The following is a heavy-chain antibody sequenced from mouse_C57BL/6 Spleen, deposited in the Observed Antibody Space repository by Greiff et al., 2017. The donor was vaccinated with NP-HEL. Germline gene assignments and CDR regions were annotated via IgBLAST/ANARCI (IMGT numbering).Heavy chain of an antibody. D-gene: IGHD1-1*01. CDR1: GYAFSSSW. J-gene: IGHJ3*01. CDR2: IYPGDGDT. V-gene: IGHV1-82*01. CDR3: ARPLITTVVDAAWFAY. Sequence: QVQLKQSGPELVKPGASVKISCKASGYAFSSSWMNWVKQRPGKGLEWIGRIYPGDGDTNYNGKFKGKATLTADKSSSTAYMQLSSLTSEDSAVYFCARPLITTVVDAAWFAYWGQGTLVTVSA.